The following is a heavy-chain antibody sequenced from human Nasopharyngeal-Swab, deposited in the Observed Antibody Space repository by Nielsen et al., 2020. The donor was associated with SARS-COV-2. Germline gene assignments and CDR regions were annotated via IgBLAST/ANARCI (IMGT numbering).Heavy chain of an antibody. CDR3: ARGWGIAARSGWFDP. Sequence: GESLKISCAASGFPFSSYEMNWVRQAPGKGLEWVSYISSSGSTIYYADSLKGRFTISRDNAKNSLYLQMNSLRAEDTAVYYCARGWGIAARSGWFDPWGQGTLVTVSS. D-gene: IGHD6-6*01. CDR2: ISSSGSTI. CDR1: GFPFSSYE. V-gene: IGHV3-48*03. J-gene: IGHJ5*02.